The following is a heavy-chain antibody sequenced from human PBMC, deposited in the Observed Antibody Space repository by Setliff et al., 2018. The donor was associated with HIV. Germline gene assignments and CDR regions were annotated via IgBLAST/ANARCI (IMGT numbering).Heavy chain of an antibody. J-gene: IGHJ3*01. CDR3: ARQDHSSVNSGYLYAFDV. D-gene: IGHD3-22*01. V-gene: IGHV1-2*06. CDR2: IEPSSSGT. CDR1: GYTFTAYY. Sequence: WASVKVSCKASGYTFTAYYIHWVRQAPGHGLQLMGRIEPSSSGTNYIQKFQGRVTITRDTSIYTVYMELTGLTSDDTAVYYCARQDHSSVNSGYLYAFDVWGQGTMVTVSS.